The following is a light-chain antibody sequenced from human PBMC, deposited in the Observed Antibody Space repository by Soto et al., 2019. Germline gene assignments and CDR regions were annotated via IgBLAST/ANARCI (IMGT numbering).Light chain of an antibody. CDR3: QQYHSHSLT. CDR2: LAS. Sequence: MTQSPATLSVSPGERATLSCRASQSISSWLAWYQQKPGKAPKLLIFLASSLESGVASRFSGSGSGTEFTLTISSLQPDDFATYYCQQYHSHSLTFGGGTKVQIK. V-gene: IGKV1-5*03. J-gene: IGKJ4*01. CDR1: QSISSW.